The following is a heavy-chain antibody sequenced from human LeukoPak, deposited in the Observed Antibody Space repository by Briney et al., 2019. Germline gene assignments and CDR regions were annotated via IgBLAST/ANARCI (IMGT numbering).Heavy chain of an antibody. CDR1: GFTFSSYA. J-gene: IGHJ2*01. V-gene: IGHV3-23*01. CDR2: ISGSGGST. CDR3: ARVYTGYGDYPFGWYFDL. D-gene: IGHD4-17*01. Sequence: GGSLRLSCAASGFTFSSYAMSWVRQAPGKGLEWVSAISGSGGSTYYADSVKGRFTISRDNSKNTLYLQMNGLRAEDTAVYYCARVYTGYGDYPFGWYFDLWGRGTLVTVSS.